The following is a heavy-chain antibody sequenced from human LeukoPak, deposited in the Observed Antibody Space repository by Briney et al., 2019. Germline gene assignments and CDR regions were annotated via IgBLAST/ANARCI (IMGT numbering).Heavy chain of an antibody. CDR1: GFTFSDHA. CDR3: AAQPCINGICYLDY. D-gene: IGHD2-8*01. J-gene: IGHJ4*02. CDR2: ISYHARDQ. V-gene: IGHV3-30*04. Sequence: GGSLRLSCAASGFTFSDHAMHWVRQAPGKGLEWVTVISYHARDQFYADSVKGRFTVSRDNSRNTLYLQMNSLRTEDSAVYYCAAQPCINGICYLDYWGQGTLVTVSS.